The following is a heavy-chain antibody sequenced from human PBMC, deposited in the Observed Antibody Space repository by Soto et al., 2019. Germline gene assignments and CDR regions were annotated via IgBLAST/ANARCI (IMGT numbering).Heavy chain of an antibody. J-gene: IGHJ4*02. CDR3: AKGDDSGRAE. CDR2: IWYDGSNK. Sequence: QVQLVESGGGVVQPGRSPRLSCAASGFIFSNYGMHWVRQAPGKGLEWVAVIWYDGSNKNYADSVKGRFTISRDNSKNTLYLQMNSLRAEDTAVYYCAKGDDSGRAEWGQGTLVTVSS. CDR1: GFIFSNYG. D-gene: IGHD3-10*01. V-gene: IGHV3-33*06.